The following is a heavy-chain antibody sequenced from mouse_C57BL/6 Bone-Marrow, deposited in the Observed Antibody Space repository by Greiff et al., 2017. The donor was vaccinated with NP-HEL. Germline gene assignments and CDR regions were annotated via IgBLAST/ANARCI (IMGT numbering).Heavy chain of an antibody. D-gene: IGHD2-1*01. CDR3: TTYYGNYVAWFAE. Sequence: EVQLQQSGAELVRPGASVKLSCTASGFNITDDYMHWVKQRPEQGLEWIGWIDPENGDTEYASKFQGKATITADTSSNTAYLQLSSLTSEDTAVYDCTTYYGNYVAWFAEWGQGTLVTVSA. V-gene: IGHV14-4*01. CDR1: GFNITDDY. J-gene: IGHJ3*01. CDR2: IDPENGDT.